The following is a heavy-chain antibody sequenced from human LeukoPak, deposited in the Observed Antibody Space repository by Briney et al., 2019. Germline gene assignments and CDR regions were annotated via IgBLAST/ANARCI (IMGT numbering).Heavy chain of an antibody. D-gene: IGHD3-10*01. CDR3: ARDSRYYGSGAPPGFDY. J-gene: IGHJ4*02. CDR1: GGTFSSYA. V-gene: IGHV1-69*05. CDR2: IIPIFGTA. Sequence: SVKVSCKASGGTFSSYAISWVRQAPGQGLEWMGGIIPIFGTANYAQKFQGRVTITTDESTSTAYMELSSLRSEDTAVYYCARDSRYYGSGAPPGFDYWGQGTLVTVSS.